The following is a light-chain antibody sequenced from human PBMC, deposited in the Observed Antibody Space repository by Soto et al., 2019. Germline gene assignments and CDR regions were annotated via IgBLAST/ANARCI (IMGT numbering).Light chain of an antibody. CDR1: SSDIGSYNV. CDR2: EVS. CDR3: CSFATSGIYV. Sequence: QSVLTQPASVSGSPGQSVTISCTGTSSDIGSYNVVSWYQQHPGKAPKLMIYEVSKWPSGVSNRFSGSKSGNTASLTISGLQAEDEADYYCCSFATSGIYVFGTGTKLTVL. J-gene: IGLJ1*01. V-gene: IGLV2-23*02.